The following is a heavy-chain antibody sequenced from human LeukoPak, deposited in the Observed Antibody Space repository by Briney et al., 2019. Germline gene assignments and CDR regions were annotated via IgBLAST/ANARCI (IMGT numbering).Heavy chain of an antibody. CDR1: GYTFTSYD. J-gene: IGHJ6*02. D-gene: IGHD6-13*01. CDR3: ARGRYSSSCYPSWGYYYYGMDV. Sequence: ASVTVSFKSSGYTFTSYDINWVRQATAQGLEWVGGMNNNSGNTGYAQKFQGRVTMTRNTSIITAYMETGSLRSEDTAVYYCARGRYSSSCYPSWGYYYYGMDVWGQGTTVTVSS. V-gene: IGHV1-8*01. CDR2: MNNNSGNT.